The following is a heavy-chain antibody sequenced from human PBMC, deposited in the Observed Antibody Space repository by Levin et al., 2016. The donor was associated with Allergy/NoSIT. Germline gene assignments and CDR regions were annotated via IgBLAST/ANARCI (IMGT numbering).Heavy chain of an antibody. CDR1: GDSISSRSHW. D-gene: IGHD3-16*01. CDR2: IYYSGST. J-gene: IGHJ4*02. V-gene: IGHV4-39*01. Sequence: SETLSLTCTVSGDSISSRSHWWGWVRQPPGKGLEWIGTIYYSGSTYYNPSLKSRLTISVDTSKNRFSLNLSSVTAADTAVYFCARFGGNYQPLQYWGQGTLVTVSS. CDR3: ARFGGNYQPLQY.